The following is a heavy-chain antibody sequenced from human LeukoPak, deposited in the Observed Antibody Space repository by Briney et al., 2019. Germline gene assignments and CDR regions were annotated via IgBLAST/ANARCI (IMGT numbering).Heavy chain of an antibody. D-gene: IGHD3-22*01. Sequence: GGSLRLSCAASGFTFSSYAMSWVRQAPGKGLEWVSAINGSGGSTYYAYSVKGRFTISRDNSKNTLYMQMNSLRAEDTALYYCAKGHGDASGYYYFDSWGQGTLVTVSS. CDR3: AKGHGDASGYYYFDS. J-gene: IGHJ4*02. V-gene: IGHV3-23*01. CDR2: INGSGGST. CDR1: GFTFSSYA.